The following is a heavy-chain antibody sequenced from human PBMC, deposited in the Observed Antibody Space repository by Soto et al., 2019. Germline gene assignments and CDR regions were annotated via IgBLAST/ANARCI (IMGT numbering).Heavy chain of an antibody. J-gene: IGHJ4*02. Sequence: QLQLQESGSGLVKPSQTLSLTCAVSGGSISSGGYSWSWIRQPPGKGLEWIGYIYHSGSTYYNPSLKSRVTISVDRSKNQFTLKLSSVTAADTAVYYCAGGALWFGESFDYWGQGTLVTVSS. V-gene: IGHV4-30-2*01. CDR2: IYHSGST. CDR3: AGGALWFGESFDY. D-gene: IGHD3-10*01. CDR1: GGSISSGGYS.